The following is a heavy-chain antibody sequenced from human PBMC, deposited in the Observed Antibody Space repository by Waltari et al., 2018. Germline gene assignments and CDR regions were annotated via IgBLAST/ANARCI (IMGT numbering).Heavy chain of an antibody. J-gene: IGHJ4*02. CDR2: IYSGVGA. V-gene: IGHV3-53*01. Sequence: EVQVVESGGGLIQPGGSLRLSCAASGFAVSDNSMSWVRQAPGKGPEWVAVIYSGVGAYYADAVKGRFTISRDSSENTFYLQMSGLRVEDTAVYYCARGPPVSAKWELCWFDYWGQGTLVTVSS. D-gene: IGHD3-16*01. CDR3: ARGPPVSAKWELCWFDY. CDR1: GFAVSDNS.